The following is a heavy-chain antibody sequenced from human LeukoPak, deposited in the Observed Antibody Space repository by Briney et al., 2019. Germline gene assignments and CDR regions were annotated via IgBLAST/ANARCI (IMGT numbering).Heavy chain of an antibody. CDR2: ISSRDGTI. D-gene: IGHD6-19*01. Sequence: GGSLRLSCGVVAFTLIDYYMSWIRQAPGKGLEWISDISSRDGTINFADSVRGRFAVSWDLGKNSLFLQMNSLSADDTAVYYCAIETVAGTFDYWGQGALVTVSS. CDR3: AIETVAGTFDY. V-gene: IGHV3-11*01. CDR1: AFTLIDYY. J-gene: IGHJ4*02.